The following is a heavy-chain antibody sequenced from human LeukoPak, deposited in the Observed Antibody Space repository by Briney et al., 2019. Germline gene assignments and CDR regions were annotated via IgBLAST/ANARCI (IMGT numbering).Heavy chain of an antibody. V-gene: IGHV3-30*02. J-gene: IGHJ3*02. CDR1: GLTFSQSV. D-gene: IGHD3-10*01. Sequence: GGSLRLSCVASGLTFSQSVFHRVRQAPGKGLEWVAVMQGGEDNMYYADSVKGRFIVSRDNSKNTVYLLMNSLRTEDTAVYYCAKENRRVGDALDIWAGGQRLPSLQ. CDR3: AKENRRVGDALDI. CDR2: MQGGEDNM.